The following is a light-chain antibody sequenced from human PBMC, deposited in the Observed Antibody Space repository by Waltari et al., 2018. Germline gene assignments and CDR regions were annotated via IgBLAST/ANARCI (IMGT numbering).Light chain of an antibody. Sequence: SDELTQPSSVSVAPGQTARITCSGDALPRQYSSWYQKKSGQAPVMVMDRDTERPSGVPERFPVSQSGTTFTLIIIGVQAEDEAEYYCQSPDSSGTYVIFGGGTKLTVL. V-gene: IGLV3-25*03. CDR1: ALPRQY. CDR2: RDT. CDR3: QSPDSSGTYVI. J-gene: IGLJ2*01.